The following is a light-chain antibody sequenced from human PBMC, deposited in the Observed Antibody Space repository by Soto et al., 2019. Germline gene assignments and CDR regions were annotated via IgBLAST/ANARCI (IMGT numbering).Light chain of an antibody. V-gene: IGLV1-44*01. CDR2: SNN. J-gene: IGLJ2*01. CDR1: RSNIGSNT. CDR3: AAWDDSLIGPV. Sequence: QSVLTQPPSASGTPGQRVTISCSGSRSNIGSNTVNWYQQLPGTAPKLLIYSNNQRPSGVPDRFSGSKSGTSASLAIRGIQSEDEADYYCAAWDDSLIGPVFGGGTKVTVL.